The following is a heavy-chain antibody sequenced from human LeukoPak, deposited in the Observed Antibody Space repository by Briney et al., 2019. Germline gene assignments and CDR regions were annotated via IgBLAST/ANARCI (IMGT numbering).Heavy chain of an antibody. J-gene: IGHJ4*02. CDR2: VFYTGTT. D-gene: IGHD4-17*01. V-gene: IGHV4-59*01. CDR3: ARGITVTTTSDHLDF. Sequence: SETLSLTCTVSGDSISGYYWNWIRQPTGKGLEWIGHVFYTGTTKYNPSLKSRIAISVDTSSNQFSLKLRSVTTADTAVYYCARGITVTTTSDHLDFWGQGSLVTVPS. CDR1: GDSISGYY.